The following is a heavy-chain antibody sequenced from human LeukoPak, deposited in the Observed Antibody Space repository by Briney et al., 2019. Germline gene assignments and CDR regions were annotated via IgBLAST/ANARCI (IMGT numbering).Heavy chain of an antibody. J-gene: IGHJ4*02. CDR3: AREFDS. CDR2: IYTSGRS. V-gene: IGHV4-4*07. CDR1: GGSISSCY. Sequence: PSETLSLTCTVSGGSISSCYWSWIRQPAGKGLEWIGRIYTSGRSNYNPSLKSRLTISIDTSKNQFSLMLSSVTATDTAVYYCAREFDSWGQGTLVTVSS.